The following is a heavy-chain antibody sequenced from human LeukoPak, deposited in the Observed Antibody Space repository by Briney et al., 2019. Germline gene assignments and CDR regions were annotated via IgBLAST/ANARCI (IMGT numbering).Heavy chain of an antibody. CDR2: INSDGSDK. J-gene: IGHJ4*02. CDR1: GFILSNYV. CDR3: VRDRDGYNY. Sequence: PGGSLRLSCAASGFILSNYVMHWVRQAPGKGLVWVSRINSDGSDKRYADSVKGRFTISRDNARNTLYLQMSSLRAEDTAVYFCVRDRDGYNYWGQGTLVTVSS. V-gene: IGHV3-74*01. D-gene: IGHD5-24*01.